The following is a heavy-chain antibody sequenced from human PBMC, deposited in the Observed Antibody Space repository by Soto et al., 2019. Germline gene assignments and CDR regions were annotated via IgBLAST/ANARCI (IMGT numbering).Heavy chain of an antibody. CDR2: ISAAGTP. CDR1: GDSIKTNY. D-gene: IGHD7-27*01. CDR3: ARDQSGAADF. J-gene: IGHJ3*01. V-gene: IGHV4-4*07. Sequence: QVQLQESGPELVEPSETLSLTCTVSGDSIKTNYWNWICQPAGRGLQWIGRISAAGTPSYIPSLNDRLALAIATSKTQFSLNLKLGTAAESAGYFCARDQSGAADFRGRGTAVTV.